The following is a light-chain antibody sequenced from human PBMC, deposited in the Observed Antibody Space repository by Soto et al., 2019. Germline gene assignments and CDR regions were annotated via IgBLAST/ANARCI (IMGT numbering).Light chain of an antibody. CDR2: DVS. CDR1: SSDIGGYNY. J-gene: IGLJ1*01. V-gene: IGLV2-11*01. Sequence: ALTQPRSVSGSPGQSVAISCTGTSSDIGGYNYVSWFQQHPGKAPKLMIYDVSKWPSGVPDRFSGSKSGNTASLTISWLQAEDEADYYCCSYAGTYTYVFGTGTKVTVL. CDR3: CSYAGTYTYV.